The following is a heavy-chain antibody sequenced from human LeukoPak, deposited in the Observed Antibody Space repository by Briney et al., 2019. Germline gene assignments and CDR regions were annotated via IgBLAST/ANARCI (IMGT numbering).Heavy chain of an antibody. CDR3: AKDYFHSSGFYTGCTLES. V-gene: IGHV3-30*02. D-gene: IGHD3-22*01. J-gene: IGHJ5*02. CDR2: IRVDGDSE. CDR1: GFIFNNYG. Sequence: PGGSLRLSCAASGFIFNNYGIHWVRQAPGKGLEWVAFIRVDGDSEFYAASVRGRFTISRDNSKDTLYLDINSLSAEDTAVYYCAKDYFHSSGFYTGCTLESWRQGTVVTVSS.